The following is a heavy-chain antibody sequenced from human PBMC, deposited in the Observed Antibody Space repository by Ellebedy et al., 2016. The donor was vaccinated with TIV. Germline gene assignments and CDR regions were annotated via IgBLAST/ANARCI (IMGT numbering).Heavy chain of an antibody. CDR1: GGTFSSYA. J-gene: IGHJ5*02. CDR3: ARGLWFDP. V-gene: IGHV1-8*02. Sequence: AASVKVSCKASGGTFSSYAISWVRQAPGQGLEWMGWMNPNSGNTGYAQKFQGRVTMTRNTSISTAYMELSSLRSEDTAVYYCARGLWFDPWGQGTLVTVSS. CDR2: MNPNSGNT.